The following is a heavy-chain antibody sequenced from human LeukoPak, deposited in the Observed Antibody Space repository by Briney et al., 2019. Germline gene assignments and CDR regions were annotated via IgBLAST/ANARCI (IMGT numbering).Heavy chain of an antibody. V-gene: IGHV4-61*02. CDR3: ASLTTADAFDI. D-gene: IGHD3-22*01. CDR2: IYTSEST. CDR1: GDSISSGSYY. Sequence: PSETLSLTCTVSGDSISSGSYYWSWIRQPAGKGLEWIGRIYTSESTNYNPSLKSRVTISVDTSKNQFSLKLSSVTAADTAVFYCASLTTADAFDIWGQGTMVTVSS. J-gene: IGHJ3*02.